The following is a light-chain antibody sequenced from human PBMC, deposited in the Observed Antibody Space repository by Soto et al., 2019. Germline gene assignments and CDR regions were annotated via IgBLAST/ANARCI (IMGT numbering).Light chain of an antibody. J-gene: IGLJ2*01. CDR1: SSDIGASNS. CDR2: EVT. V-gene: IGLV2-8*01. Sequence: QSALTHPPSASGSPGQSVTISCAGSSSDIGASNSVSWYQQHPGKAPNLLISEVTKRPSGVPDRFSGSKSGNTASLTGSGLQADDEADYYCGSKAGINKHVVFGGGTKLTVL. CDR3: GSKAGINKHVV.